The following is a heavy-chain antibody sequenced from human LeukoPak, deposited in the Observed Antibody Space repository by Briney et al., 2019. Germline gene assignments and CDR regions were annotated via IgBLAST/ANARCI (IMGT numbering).Heavy chain of an antibody. Sequence: SETLSLTCSVSGDSIGSYYWSWIRQPPGKGLEWIGYIVYSGSTKYNPSLKSRVTMSVDTAKSQFSRKLTSVTAADTAVYYCARVRGRAGILSYYDNSRQTGRYYVDNWGQGILVSVSS. V-gene: IGHV4-59*01. D-gene: IGHD1-26*01. CDR1: GDSIGSYY. CDR3: ARVRGRAGILSYYDNSRQTGRYYVDN. J-gene: IGHJ4*02. CDR2: IVYSGST.